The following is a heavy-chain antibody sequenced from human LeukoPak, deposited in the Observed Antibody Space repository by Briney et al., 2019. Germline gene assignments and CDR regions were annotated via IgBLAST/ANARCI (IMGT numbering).Heavy chain of an antibody. CDR1: AFTVSNKY. CDR2: IYSGGTT. Sequence: GGSLRLSCADSAFTVSNKYMSWVRQAPGKGLEWVSVIYSGGTTYYADSVKGRFTISRDNSKNTLYLQMNSLRAEDTAVYYCARAGYNSGWYEYWGQGTLVTVSS. J-gene: IGHJ4*02. V-gene: IGHV3-66*01. D-gene: IGHD6-19*01. CDR3: ARAGYNSGWYEY.